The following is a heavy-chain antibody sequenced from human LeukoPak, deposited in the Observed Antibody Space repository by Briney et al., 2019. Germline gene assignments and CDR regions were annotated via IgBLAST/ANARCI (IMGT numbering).Heavy chain of an antibody. CDR2: IKSKTDGGTT. CDR3: TTDLISSTSFDY. CDR1: GFTFSNAW. J-gene: IGHJ4*02. Sequence: GGSLRLFCAASGFTFSNAWMSWVRQAPGKGLEWVGRIKSKTDGGTTDYAAPVKGRFTISRDDSKNTLYLQMNSLKTEDTAVYYCTTDLISSTSFDYWGQGTLVTVSS. D-gene: IGHD2-2*01. V-gene: IGHV3-15*01.